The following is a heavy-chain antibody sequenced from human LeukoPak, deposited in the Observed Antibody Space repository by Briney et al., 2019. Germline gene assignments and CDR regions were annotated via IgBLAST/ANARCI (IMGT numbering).Heavy chain of an antibody. CDR1: GGTFSSYA. Sequence: SVKVSCKASGGTFSSYAISWVRQAPGQGLEWVGGIIPIFGTANYAQKFQGRVTITTDESTSTAYMELSSLRSEDTAVYYCARGGRVEMATTNMYYFDYWGQGTLVTVSS. V-gene: IGHV1-69*05. J-gene: IGHJ4*02. CDR2: IIPIFGTA. D-gene: IGHD5-24*01. CDR3: ARGGRVEMATTNMYYFDY.